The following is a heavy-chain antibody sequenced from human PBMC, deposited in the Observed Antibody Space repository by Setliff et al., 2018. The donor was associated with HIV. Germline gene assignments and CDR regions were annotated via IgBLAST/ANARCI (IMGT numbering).Heavy chain of an antibody. J-gene: IGHJ4*02. D-gene: IGHD6-6*01. Sequence: SETLSLTCSVSGGSITSSSFYWSWIRQPAGKGLEWIGRIYTTGSTSYNPSLKSRVTISIDTPKNQFSLKLSSVTAADTAVYYCARGEAARPTPFDYWGQGTLVTVSS. CDR1: GGSITSSSFY. CDR2: IYTTGST. V-gene: IGHV4-61*02. CDR3: ARGEAARPTPFDY.